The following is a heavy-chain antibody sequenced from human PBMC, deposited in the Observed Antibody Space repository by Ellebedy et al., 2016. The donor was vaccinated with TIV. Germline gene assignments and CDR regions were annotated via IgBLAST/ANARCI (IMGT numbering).Heavy chain of an antibody. CDR1: GYTFTSYG. CDR3: ARGVLLWFGESQPLYYYYGMDV. D-gene: IGHD3-10*01. CDR2: ISAYNGNT. V-gene: IGHV1-18*01. Sequence: ASVKVSCXASGYTFTSYGISWVRQAPGQGLEWMGWISAYNGNTNYAQKLQGRATMTTDTSTSTAYMELRSLRSDDTAVYYCARGVLLWFGESQPLYYYYGMDVWGQGTTVTVSS. J-gene: IGHJ6*02.